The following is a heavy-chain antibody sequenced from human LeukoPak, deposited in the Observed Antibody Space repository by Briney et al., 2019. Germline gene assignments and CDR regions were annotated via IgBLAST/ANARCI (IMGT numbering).Heavy chain of an antibody. CDR2: IYYSGST. V-gene: IGHV4-39*01. Sequence: SETLSLTCTVSGGSISSSSYYWGWIRQPPGKGLEWIGSIYYSGSTYYNPSLKSRVTISVDTSKNQFSLKLSSVTAADTAVYYCASDLWFGELSHAFDIWGQGTMVTVSS. D-gene: IGHD3-10*01. CDR1: GGSISSSSYY. J-gene: IGHJ3*02. CDR3: ASDLWFGELSHAFDI.